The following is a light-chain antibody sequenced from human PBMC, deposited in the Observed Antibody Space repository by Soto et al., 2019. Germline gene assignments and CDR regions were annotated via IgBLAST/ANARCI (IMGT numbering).Light chain of an antibody. J-gene: IGKJ2*01. CDR1: QSVSSTY. V-gene: IGKV3-20*01. CDR3: QQYDSSPYS. CDR2: AAS. Sequence: EIVLTQSPGTLSLSPGERATLSCRASQSVSSTYFAWYQQKPGQAPRLLIYAASSSETGIPDTFSGSGSGTDFTLTISRLEPDDCAVDYCQQYDSSPYSFGQGTKLEIK.